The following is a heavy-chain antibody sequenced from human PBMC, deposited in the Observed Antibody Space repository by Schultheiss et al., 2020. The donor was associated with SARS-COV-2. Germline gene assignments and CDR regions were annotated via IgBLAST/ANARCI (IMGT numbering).Heavy chain of an antibody. V-gene: IGHV3-33*08. CDR1: GFTFSSYA. CDR3: ASGANLNFDY. D-gene: IGHD3-16*01. J-gene: IGHJ4*02. CDR2: IWYDGSNK. Sequence: GSLRLSCAASGFTFSSYAMSWVRQAPGKGLEWVAVIWYDGSNKYYADSVKGRFTISRDNSKNTLYLQMNSLRAEDTAVYYCASGANLNFDYWGQGTLVTVSS.